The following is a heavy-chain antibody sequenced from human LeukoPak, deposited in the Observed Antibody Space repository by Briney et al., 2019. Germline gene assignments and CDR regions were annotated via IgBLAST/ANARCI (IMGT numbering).Heavy chain of an antibody. D-gene: IGHD4-17*01. CDR1: GFTFSSYP. Sequence: GGSLRLSCAASGFTFSSYPLHWVRQAPGKGLEWVTLISYDGSKIYYADSVKGRFTISRDNSKNTLYLQMNSLRAEDTAVYYCAREVTTSFYYYYGMDVWGQGTTVTVSS. CDR3: AREVTTSFYYYYGMDV. J-gene: IGHJ6*02. CDR2: ISYDGSKI. V-gene: IGHV3-30-3*01.